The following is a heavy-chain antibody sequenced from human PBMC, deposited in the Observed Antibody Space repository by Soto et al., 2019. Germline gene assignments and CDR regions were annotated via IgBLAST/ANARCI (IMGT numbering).Heavy chain of an antibody. J-gene: IGHJ6*04. Sequence: SETLSLTCTVSGGSISSGGYYWSWIRQHPGKGLEWIGYIYYSGSTYYNPSLKSRVTISVDTSKNQFSLKLSSVTAANTAVYYCAKPIVLVPAALYYYYGMDVWGEGTTVTVSS. CDR1: GGSISSGGYY. V-gene: IGHV4-31*03. CDR2: IYYSGST. CDR3: AKPIVLVPAALYYYYGMDV. D-gene: IGHD2-2*01.